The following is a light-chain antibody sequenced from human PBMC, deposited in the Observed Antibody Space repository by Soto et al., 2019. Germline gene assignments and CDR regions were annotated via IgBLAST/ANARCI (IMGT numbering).Light chain of an antibody. CDR3: QQYNFWPPLT. Sequence: EIVMKQSPATLSVSPGERATLSCRASQSVNSNLAWYRQKPGQAPRLLISDASTRATGVPARFSGSGSGTEFTLTMSSLQSVDSGIYYCQQYNFWPPLTFGGGTKVEIK. CDR1: QSVNSN. J-gene: IGKJ4*01. CDR2: DAS. V-gene: IGKV3-15*01.